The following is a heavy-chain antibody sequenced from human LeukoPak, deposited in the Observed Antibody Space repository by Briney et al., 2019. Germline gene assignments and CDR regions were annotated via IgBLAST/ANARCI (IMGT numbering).Heavy chain of an antibody. CDR1: GFTFTYYS. CDR2: ISSSRTTT. D-gene: IGHD3-10*01. V-gene: IGHV3-48*02. Sequence: PGGSLRLSCAASGFTFTYYSMNWVRQAPGKGLKWVSYISSSRTTTNYADSVKGRFTISRDNAKNSLYLQMNSLRDEDTAVYYCARGVGYYGSGSYYFDYWGQGTLVTVSS. J-gene: IGHJ4*02. CDR3: ARGVGYYGSGSYYFDY.